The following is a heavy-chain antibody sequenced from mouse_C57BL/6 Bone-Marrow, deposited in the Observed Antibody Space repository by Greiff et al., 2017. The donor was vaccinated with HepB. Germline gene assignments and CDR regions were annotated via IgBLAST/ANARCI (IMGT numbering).Heavy chain of an antibody. CDR1: GFTFSDYG. J-gene: IGHJ2*01. D-gene: IGHD5-1*01. CDR3: ASNLPPFDY. V-gene: IGHV5-17*01. CDR2: ISSGSSTI. Sequence: EVQLVESGGGLVKPGGSLKLTCAVSGFTFSDYGMHLVRQAPEKGLEWVAYISSGSSTIYYADTVKGRFTISRDNAKNTLFLQMTSLRSEDTAMYYCASNLPPFDYWGQGTTLTVSS.